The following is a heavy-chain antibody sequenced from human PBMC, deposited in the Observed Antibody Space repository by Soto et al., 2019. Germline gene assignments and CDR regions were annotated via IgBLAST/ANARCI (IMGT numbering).Heavy chain of an antibody. D-gene: IGHD2-2*01. CDR1: GFTLYTYA. J-gene: IGHJ4*02. V-gene: IGHV3-23*01. Sequence: GGSLRLSCAASGFTLYTYAMSWVRQAPGKGLEWVSFISGSGGSTYYADSVKGRFTISRDNSKNTLYLQMNSLRAEDTAVYYCATCLRSTSCSIDYWGQGTLVTVS. CDR3: ATCLRSTSCSIDY. CDR2: ISGSGGST.